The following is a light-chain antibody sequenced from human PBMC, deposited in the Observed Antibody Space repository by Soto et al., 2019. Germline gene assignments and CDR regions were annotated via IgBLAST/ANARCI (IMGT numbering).Light chain of an antibody. CDR1: SSDVGGYNY. CDR3: SSYTSSSTLEV. V-gene: IGLV2-14*01. Sequence: QSALTQPASVSGSPGQSITISCTGTSSDVGGYNYVSWYQQHPGNAPKLMIYEVSNRPSGVSNRFSGSKSGNTASLTISGLQAEDEADYYCSSYTSSSTLEVCGTGTKLTVL. J-gene: IGLJ1*01. CDR2: EVS.